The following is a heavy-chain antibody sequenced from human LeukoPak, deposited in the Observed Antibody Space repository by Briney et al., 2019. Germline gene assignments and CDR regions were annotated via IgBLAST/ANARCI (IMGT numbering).Heavy chain of an antibody. J-gene: IGHJ4*02. Sequence: SETLSLTCTVSGGSISSSSYYWGWIRQPPGKGLEWIGSIYYSGSTYYNPSLKSRVTISVDTSKNQFSLKLSSVTAADTAVYYCARVWELRTFDYWGQGTLVTVSS. V-gene: IGHV4-39*07. CDR2: IYYSGST. CDR1: GGSISSSSYY. CDR3: ARVWELRTFDY. D-gene: IGHD1-26*01.